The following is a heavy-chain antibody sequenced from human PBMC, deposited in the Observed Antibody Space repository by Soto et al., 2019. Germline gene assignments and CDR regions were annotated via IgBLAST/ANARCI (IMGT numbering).Heavy chain of an antibody. D-gene: IGHD2-2*01. V-gene: IGHV3-21*01. CDR3: AREDCSSTSCLYYYYGMDV. CDR1: GFTFSSYS. CDR2: ISSSSSYI. J-gene: IGHJ6*02. Sequence: EVQLVESGGGLVKPGGSLRLSCAASGFTFSSYSMNWVRQAPGKGLEWVSSISSSSSYIYYADSVKGRFTISRDNAKNSLYLQMNSLRADDTAVYYCAREDCSSTSCLYYYYGMDVWGQGTTVTVSS.